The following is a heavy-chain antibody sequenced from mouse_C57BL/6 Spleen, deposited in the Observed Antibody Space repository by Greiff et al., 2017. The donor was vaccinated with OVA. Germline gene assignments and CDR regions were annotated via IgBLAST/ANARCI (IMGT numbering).Heavy chain of an antibody. D-gene: IGHD2-3*01. CDR2: INPNNGGT. CDR1: GYTFTDYY. V-gene: IGHV1-26*01. Sequence: EVQLQQSGPELVKPGASVKISCKASGYTFTDYYMNWVKQSHGKSLEWIGDINPNNGGTSYNQKFKGKATLTVDKSSSTAYMELRSLTSEDSAVYYCASGDGYYVAWFAYWGQGTLVTVSA. J-gene: IGHJ3*01. CDR3: ASGDGYYVAWFAY.